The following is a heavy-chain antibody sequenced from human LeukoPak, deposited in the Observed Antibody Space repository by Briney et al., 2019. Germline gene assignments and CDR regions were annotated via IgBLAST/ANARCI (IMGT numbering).Heavy chain of an antibody. J-gene: IGHJ4*02. Sequence: ASVKVSCKASGYTFTSYAMHWVRQAPGQRLEWMGWINAGNGNTKYSQKFQGRVTITRDTSASTAYMELSSLRSEDTAVYYCARVPVRYSSSQNFDYWGQGTLVTVSS. V-gene: IGHV1-3*01. CDR3: ARVPVRYSSSQNFDY. CDR2: INAGNGNT. CDR1: GYTFTSYA. D-gene: IGHD6-13*01.